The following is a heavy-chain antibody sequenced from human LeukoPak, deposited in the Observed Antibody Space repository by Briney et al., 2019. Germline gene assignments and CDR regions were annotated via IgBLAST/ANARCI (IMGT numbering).Heavy chain of an antibody. CDR3: ARAYGYCSSTSCYAPRDDAFDI. J-gene: IGHJ3*02. Sequence: SETVSLTCTVSGGSISSYYWSWIRQPPGKGLEWIGYIYYSGSTNYNPSLKSRVTISVDTSKNQFSLKLSSVTAADTAVYYCARAYGYCSSTSCYAPRDDAFDIWGQGTMVTVSS. CDR2: IYYSGST. V-gene: IGHV4-59*01. D-gene: IGHD2-2*03. CDR1: GGSISSYY.